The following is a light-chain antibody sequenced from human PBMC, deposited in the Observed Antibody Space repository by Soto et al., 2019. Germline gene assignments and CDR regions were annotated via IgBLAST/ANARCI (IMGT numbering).Light chain of an antibody. CDR2: EVS. CDR1: SSNVGGYNY. J-gene: IGLJ3*02. CDR3: SSYTSIRATQVV. Sequence: QSALTQPASVSGSPGQSITLSCTGTSSNVGGYNYVSWYQQHPGKAPKLMIYEVSNRPSGVSNRFSGSKSGNTASLTISGLQADDEAVYYSSSYTSIRATQVVFGGGTKLTVL. V-gene: IGLV2-14*01.